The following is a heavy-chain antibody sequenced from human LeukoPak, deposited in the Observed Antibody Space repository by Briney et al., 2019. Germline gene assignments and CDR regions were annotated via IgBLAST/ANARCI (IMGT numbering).Heavy chain of an antibody. Sequence: PSETLSLTCTVSGGSISSGGYYWSWIRQHPGKGLEWIGYIYYSGSTYYNPSLKSRVTISVDTSKNQFSLKLSSVTAADTAVYYCARGSTGSGGFDYWGQGTLVTVSS. D-gene: IGHD3-16*01. CDR3: ARGSTGSGGFDY. J-gene: IGHJ4*02. CDR1: GGSISSGGYY. CDR2: IYYSGST. V-gene: IGHV4-31*03.